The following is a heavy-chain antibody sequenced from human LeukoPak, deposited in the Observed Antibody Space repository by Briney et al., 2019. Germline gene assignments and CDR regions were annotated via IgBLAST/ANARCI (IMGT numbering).Heavy chain of an antibody. CDR1: GGSISSSSYY. V-gene: IGHV4-39*07. CDR2: IYYSGST. CDR3: ARGVLLWFGELTNWFDP. Sequence: SETLSLTCTVSGGSISSSSYYWGWIRQPPGKGLEWIVSIYYSGSTYYNPSLKSRVTMSVDTSKNQFSLKLSSVTAADTAVYYCARGVLLWFGELTNWFDPWGQGTLVTVSS. J-gene: IGHJ5*02. D-gene: IGHD3-10*01.